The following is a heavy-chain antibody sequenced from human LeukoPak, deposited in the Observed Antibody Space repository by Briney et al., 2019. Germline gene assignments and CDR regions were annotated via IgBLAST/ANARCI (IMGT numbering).Heavy chain of an antibody. CDR3: ARSYIAARTSGRFDY. J-gene: IGHJ4*02. Sequence: PGGSLRLSCAASGFTFSSYGMPWVRQAPGKGLEWVAVIWYDGSNKYYADSVKGRFTISRDNSKNTLYLQMNSLRAEDTAVYYCARSYIAARTSGRFDYWGQGTLVTVSS. CDR2: IWYDGSNK. CDR1: GFTFSSYG. V-gene: IGHV3-33*01. D-gene: IGHD6-6*01.